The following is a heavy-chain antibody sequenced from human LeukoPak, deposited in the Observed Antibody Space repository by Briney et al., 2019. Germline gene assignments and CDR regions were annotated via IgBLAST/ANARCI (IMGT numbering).Heavy chain of an antibody. CDR2: INQDESSQ. CDR3: AREGVGHYYYYYYMDV. CDR1: GFTFSDYY. Sequence: GGSLRLSCAASGFTFSDYYMSWIRQAPGKGLEWVANINQDESSQYYVDAVRGRFTISRDNAKNSLYLQMNSLRAEDTAIYYCAREGVGHYYYYYYMDVWGKGTTVTISS. J-gene: IGHJ6*03. D-gene: IGHD2-8*01. V-gene: IGHV3-7*01.